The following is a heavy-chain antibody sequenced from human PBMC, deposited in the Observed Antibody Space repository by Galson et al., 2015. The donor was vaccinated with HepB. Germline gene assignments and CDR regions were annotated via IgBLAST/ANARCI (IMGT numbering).Heavy chain of an antibody. V-gene: IGHV1-69-2*01. CDR2: VDPEDGET. CDR3: ATFSSRWGGY. J-gene: IGHJ4*02. Sequence: VKVSCKVSGYTFPDYYMHWVQQAPGKGLEWMGLVDPEDGETIYAEKFQGRVTITADTSTDTAYMELSSLRSEDTAVYYCATFSSRWGGYWGQGTLVTVSS. CDR1: GYTFPDYY. D-gene: IGHD6-13*01.